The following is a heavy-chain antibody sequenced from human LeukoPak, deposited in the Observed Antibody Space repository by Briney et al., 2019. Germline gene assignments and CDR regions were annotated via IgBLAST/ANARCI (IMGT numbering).Heavy chain of an antibody. V-gene: IGHV3-48*04. CDR3: ARVGSGDSCYRAFDI. Sequence: GGSLRLSSAASGFTFSSYSMNWVRQAPGKGLEWVSYISSSSSTIYYADSVKGRFTISRDNAKNSLYLQMSSLRAEDTAVYYCARVGSGDSCYRAFDIWGQGTMVTVSS. J-gene: IGHJ3*02. CDR2: ISSSSSTI. D-gene: IGHD2-2*01. CDR1: GFTFSSYS.